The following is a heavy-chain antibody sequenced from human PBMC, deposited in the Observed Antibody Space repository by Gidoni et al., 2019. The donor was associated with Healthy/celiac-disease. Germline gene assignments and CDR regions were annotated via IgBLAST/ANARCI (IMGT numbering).Heavy chain of an antibody. V-gene: IGHV2-26*01. CDR3: ARMGRDGYNSGRHFDY. Sequence: QVTLKESGPVLVKPTETLTLTCTVSGFSLSNARMGVSWIRQPPGKALEWLAHIFSNDEKSYSTSLKSRLTISKDTSKSQVVLTMTNMDPVDTATYYCARMGRDGYNSGRHFDYWGQGTLVTVSS. D-gene: IGHD5-12*01. CDR1: GFSLSNARMG. J-gene: IGHJ4*02. CDR2: IFSNDEK.